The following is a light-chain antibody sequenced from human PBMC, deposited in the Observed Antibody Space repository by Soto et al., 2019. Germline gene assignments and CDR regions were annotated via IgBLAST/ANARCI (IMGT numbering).Light chain of an antibody. Sequence: EIVMTQSPATLSVSPGERATLSCRASQSVTRNLAWYQQKPGQAPRLLIYGASTRATGIPARFSGSGSGTEVTLTISSLQSEDIAVYYCQQDNNWPLTFGGGTKVEIK. CDR2: GAS. V-gene: IGKV3-15*01. CDR1: QSVTRN. J-gene: IGKJ4*01. CDR3: QQDNNWPLT.